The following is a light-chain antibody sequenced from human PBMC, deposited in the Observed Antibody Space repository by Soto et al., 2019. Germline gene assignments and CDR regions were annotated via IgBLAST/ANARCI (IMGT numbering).Light chain of an antibody. Sequence: QSVLTQPASVSGSPGQSITISCTGTSSDVGGYNYVSWYQQHPGKAPKLMIYDVSNRPSGVSNRFPGSKSGNTASLTIFGLQAEDEADYYCSSYTSSSTSYGFGTGTKVTVL. CDR3: SSYTSSSTSYG. CDR1: SSDVGGYNY. CDR2: DVS. J-gene: IGLJ1*01. V-gene: IGLV2-14*01.